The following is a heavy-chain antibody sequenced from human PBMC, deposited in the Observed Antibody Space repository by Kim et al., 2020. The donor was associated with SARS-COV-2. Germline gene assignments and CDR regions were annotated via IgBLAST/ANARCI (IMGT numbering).Heavy chain of an antibody. CDR2: IRSKAYGGTT. CDR1: GFTFGDYA. V-gene: IGHV3-49*03. D-gene: IGHD4-17*01. CDR3: TSPNYGDYLPFDY. Sequence: GGSLRLSCTASGFTFGDYAMSWFRQAPGKGLEWVVFIRSKAYGGTTEYAASVKGRFTISRDDSKSIAYLQMNSLKTEDTAVYYCTSPNYGDYLPFDYWGQGTLVTVSS. J-gene: IGHJ4*02.